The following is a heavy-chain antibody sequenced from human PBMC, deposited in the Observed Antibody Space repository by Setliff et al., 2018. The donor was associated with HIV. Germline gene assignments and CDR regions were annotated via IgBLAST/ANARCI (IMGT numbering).Heavy chain of an antibody. J-gene: IGHJ4*02. V-gene: IGHV4-34*01. CDR1: GGSISSYY. CDR2: INHSGST. CDR3: ARRSGYAEDY. Sequence: SETLSLTCTVSGGSISSYYWSWIRQPPGKGLEWIGEINHSGSTNYNPSLKSRVTISVDTSKNQFSLKLSSVTAADTAVYYCARRSGYAEDYWGQGTLVTVSS. D-gene: IGHD5-12*01.